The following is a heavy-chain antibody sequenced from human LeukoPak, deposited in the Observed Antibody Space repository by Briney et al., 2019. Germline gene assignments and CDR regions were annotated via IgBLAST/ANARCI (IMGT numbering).Heavy chain of an antibody. CDR1: GFTFGDYA. V-gene: IGHV3-49*04. CDR2: IRSKAYGGTT. CDR3: TSRRDGYNYRYC. Sequence: GGSLRLSCTASGFTFGDYAMSWVRQAPGKGLERVGFIRSKAYGGTTEYAASVKGRFTISRDDSKSIAYLQMNSLKTEDTAVYYCTSRRDGYNYRYCWGQGTLVTVSS. D-gene: IGHD5-24*01. J-gene: IGHJ4*02.